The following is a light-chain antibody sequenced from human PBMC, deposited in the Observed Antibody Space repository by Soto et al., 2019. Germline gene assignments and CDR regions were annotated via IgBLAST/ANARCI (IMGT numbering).Light chain of an antibody. V-gene: IGLV1-40*01. J-gene: IGLJ2*01. Sequence: QSVLTQPPSVSEAPGQRVTISCTGSSSNIGAGYDVHWYQQLPGTAPKLLIYGNSNRPSGVPDRFSGSKSGTSASLAITGLQAEDEADYYCQTYDSSLSGLLFGGGTKLTVL. CDR2: GNS. CDR3: QTYDSSLSGLL. CDR1: SSNIGAGYD.